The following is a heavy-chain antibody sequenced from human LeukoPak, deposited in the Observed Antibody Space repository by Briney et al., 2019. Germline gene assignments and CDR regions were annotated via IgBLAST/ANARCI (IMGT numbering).Heavy chain of an antibody. CDR3: ANLLWFGEVNWFDP. V-gene: IGHV4-39*01. Sequence: SETLSLTCTVSGGSISSSNYYWGWIRQSPGKGLEWIGNIYYSGSTYYNPSLKSRVTISVDTSKNQFSLKLSSVTAADTAVYYCANLLWFGEVNWFDPWGQGTLVTVSS. CDR1: GGSISSSNYY. J-gene: IGHJ5*02. D-gene: IGHD3-10*01. CDR2: IYYSGST.